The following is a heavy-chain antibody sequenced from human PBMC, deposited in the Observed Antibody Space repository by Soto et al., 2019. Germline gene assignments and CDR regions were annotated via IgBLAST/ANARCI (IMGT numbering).Heavy chain of an antibody. Sequence: SETLSLTCTVSGGSISSSSYYWGWIRQPPGKGLEWIGSIYYSGSTYYNPSLKSRVTISVDTSKNQFSLKLSSVTAADTAVYYCARHNYDFWSGYFDYWGQGALVTVSS. CDR3: ARHNYDFWSGYFDY. CDR2: IYYSGST. CDR1: GGSISSSSYY. D-gene: IGHD3-3*01. V-gene: IGHV4-39*01. J-gene: IGHJ4*02.